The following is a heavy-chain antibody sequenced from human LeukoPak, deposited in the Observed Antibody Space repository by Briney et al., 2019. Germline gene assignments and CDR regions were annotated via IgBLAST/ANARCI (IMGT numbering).Heavy chain of an antibody. CDR1: GYTFTSYG. J-gene: IGHJ5*02. CDR3: ARVGYSSSWLHNWFDP. D-gene: IGHD6-13*01. Sequence: ASVKVSCKASGYTFTSYGISWVRQAPGQGLEWMGWISAYNGNTNYAQKLQGRVTMTTDTSTSTAYMELRSLRSDDTAVYYCARVGYSSSWLHNWFDPWGQGTLVTVSS. V-gene: IGHV1-18*01. CDR2: ISAYNGNT.